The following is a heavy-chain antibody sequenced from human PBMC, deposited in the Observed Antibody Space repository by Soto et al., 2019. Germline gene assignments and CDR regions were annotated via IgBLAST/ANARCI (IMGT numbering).Heavy chain of an antibody. D-gene: IGHD4-17*01. Sequence: ASVKVSCKASGYTFTSYGSSWVRQAPGQGLEWMGWISAYNGNTNYAQKLQGRVTMTTDTSTSTAYMELRSLRSDDTAVYYCARDRDLVDYGDYGGAFDIWGQGTMVTVSS. CDR1: GYTFTSYG. V-gene: IGHV1-18*01. CDR2: ISAYNGNT. J-gene: IGHJ3*02. CDR3: ARDRDLVDYGDYGGAFDI.